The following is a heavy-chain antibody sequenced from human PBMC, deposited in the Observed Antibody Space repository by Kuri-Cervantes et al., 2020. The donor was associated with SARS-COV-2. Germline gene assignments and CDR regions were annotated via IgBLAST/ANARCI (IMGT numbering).Heavy chain of an antibody. D-gene: IGHD2-8*01. Sequence: GGSLRLSCAASGFIFSNYTINWVRQAPGKGLEWVSSISGSSIYIYYADSVKGRFTIPRDNAKNSLYLQMNSLRAEDTAVYYCARVRDIVLMVYAIRGWFDPWGQGTLVTVSS. CDR3: ARVRDIVLMVYAIRGWFDP. CDR1: GFIFSNYT. J-gene: IGHJ5*02. CDR2: ISGSSIYI. V-gene: IGHV3-21*01.